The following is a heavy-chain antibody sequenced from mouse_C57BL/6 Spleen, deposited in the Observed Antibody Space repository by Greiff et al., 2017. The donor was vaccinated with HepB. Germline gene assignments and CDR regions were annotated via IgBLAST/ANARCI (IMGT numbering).Heavy chain of an antibody. Sequence: QVQLQQPGAELVRPGSSVKLSCKASGYTFTSYWMHWVKQRPIQGLEWIGNIDPSDSETHYTQKFKDKATLTVDKSSSTAYMQLSSLTSEDSAVYYCARSGSSWYFDVWGTGTTVTVSS. J-gene: IGHJ1*03. D-gene: IGHD1-1*01. V-gene: IGHV1-52*01. CDR1: GYTFTSYW. CDR3: ARSGSSWYFDV. CDR2: IDPSDSET.